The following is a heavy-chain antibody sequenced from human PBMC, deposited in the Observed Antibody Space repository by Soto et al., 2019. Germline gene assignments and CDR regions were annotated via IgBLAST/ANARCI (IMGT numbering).Heavy chain of an antibody. V-gene: IGHV4-39*01. J-gene: IGHJ4*02. CDR2: ASYSGGT. Sequence: QLQLQESGPGLAKPSETLSLTCTVSGGSISRNYWGWIRQSPGKGLQWIGSASYSGGTYYSPSLKSRVTISIDTSKNQFSLKLTSVTAADTGVYFCARIYDGSYSRDWGQGPLVTVSS. D-gene: IGHD1-26*01. CDR3: ARIYDGSYSRD. CDR1: GGSISRNY.